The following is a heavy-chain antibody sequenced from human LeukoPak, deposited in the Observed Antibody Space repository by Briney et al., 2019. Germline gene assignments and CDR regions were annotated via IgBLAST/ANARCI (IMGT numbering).Heavy chain of an antibody. D-gene: IGHD3-10*01. CDR2: MNPNSGNT. CDR1: GYTFTSYD. V-gene: IGHV1-8*01. Sequence: ASVKVSCKASGYTFTSYDINWVRQATGQGLEWMGWMNPNSGNTGYAQKFQGRVTMTRNTSISTAYMELSSLRSEDTAVYYCARARRITMVRGVIIIQTFDYWGQGTLVTVSS. CDR3: ARARRITMVRGVIIIQTFDY. J-gene: IGHJ4*02.